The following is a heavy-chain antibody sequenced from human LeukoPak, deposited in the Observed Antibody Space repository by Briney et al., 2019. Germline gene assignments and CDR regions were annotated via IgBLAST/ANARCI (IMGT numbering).Heavy chain of an antibody. CDR1: GYTFTGYY. V-gene: IGHV1-2*02. Sequence: GASVKVSCKASGYTFTGYYMHWVRQAPGQGLEWMGWINPNSGGTNYAQKFQGRVTMTRDTSISTAYMELSRLRSDDTAVYYCARDSSYYDSSGPAVGIWGQGTMVTVSS. CDR2: INPNSGGT. D-gene: IGHD3-22*01. CDR3: ARDSSYYDSSGPAVGI. J-gene: IGHJ3*02.